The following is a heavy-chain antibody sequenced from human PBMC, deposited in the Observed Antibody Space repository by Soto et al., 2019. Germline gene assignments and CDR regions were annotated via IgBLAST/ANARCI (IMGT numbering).Heavy chain of an antibody. D-gene: IGHD2-15*01. CDR1: GGSISSGGYY. CDR3: ARKLVVVAATRYYYDGMDV. CDR2: IYYSGST. V-gene: IGHV4-31*03. Sequence: QVQLQESGPGLVKPSQTLSLTCTVSGGSISSGGYYWSWIRQHPGKGLEWIGYIYYSGSTYYNPSLKCRVTISVDTSKNPFSLKLSSVTAADRAVYYCARKLVVVAATRYYYDGMDVWGQGTTVTVSS. J-gene: IGHJ6*02.